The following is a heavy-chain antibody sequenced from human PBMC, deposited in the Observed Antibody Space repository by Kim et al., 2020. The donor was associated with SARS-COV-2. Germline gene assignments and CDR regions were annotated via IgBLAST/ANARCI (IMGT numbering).Heavy chain of an antibody. Sequence: SQTLSLTCAISGDSVSSNSAAWNWIRQSPSRGLEWLGRTYYRSKWYNDYAVSVKSRITINPDTSKNQFSLQLNSVTPEDTAVYYCARALEGASGRAAAGNVDYWGQGTLVTVSS. V-gene: IGHV6-1*01. CDR1: GDSVSSNSAA. CDR3: ARALEGASGRAAAGNVDY. D-gene: IGHD6-13*01. CDR2: TYYRSKWYN. J-gene: IGHJ4*02.